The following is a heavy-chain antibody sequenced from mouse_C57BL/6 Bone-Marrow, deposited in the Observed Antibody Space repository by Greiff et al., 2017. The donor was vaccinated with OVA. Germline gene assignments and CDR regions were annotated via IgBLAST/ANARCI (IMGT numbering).Heavy chain of an antibody. CDR3: AKRGYAMDY. CDR1: GFSLPRYG. CDR2: IWGGGST. Sequence: VQLKESGPGLVAPSQSLSITCTVSGFSLPRYGVDWVRQPPGTGLEWLGVIWGGGSTNYNSALMSRLSISKDNSKSQVFLKMNSLQTDDTAMYYCAKRGYAMDYWGQGTSVTVSS. J-gene: IGHJ4*01. V-gene: IGHV2-9*01.